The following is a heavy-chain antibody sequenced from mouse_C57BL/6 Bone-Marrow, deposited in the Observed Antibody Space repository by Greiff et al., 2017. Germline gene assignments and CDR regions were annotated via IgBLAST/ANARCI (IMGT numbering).Heavy chain of an antibody. CDR2: INPYNGGT. J-gene: IGHJ3*01. D-gene: IGHD2-14*01. CDR1: GYTFTDYY. CDR3: ARRSYYRKSGFAY. Sequence: EVQLQQSGPVLVKPGASVKMSCKASGYTFTDYYMNWVKQSHGKSLEWIGVINPYNGGTSYNQKFKGKATLTVDKSSSTAYMELNSLTSEDSAVYYCARRSYYRKSGFAYWGQGTLVTVSA. V-gene: IGHV1-19*01.